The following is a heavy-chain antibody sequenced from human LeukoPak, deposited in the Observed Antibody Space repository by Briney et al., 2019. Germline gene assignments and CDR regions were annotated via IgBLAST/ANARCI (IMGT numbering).Heavy chain of an antibody. V-gene: IGHV4-59*11. J-gene: IGHJ6*03. Sequence: SETLSLTCTVSGGSISSHYWSWIRQPPGKGLEWIGYIYYSGSTNYNPSLKSRVTISVDTSKNQFSLKLSSVTAADTAVYHCARGVAPMDVWGKGTTVTVSS. CDR3: ARGVAPMDV. CDR2: IYYSGST. CDR1: GGSISSHY.